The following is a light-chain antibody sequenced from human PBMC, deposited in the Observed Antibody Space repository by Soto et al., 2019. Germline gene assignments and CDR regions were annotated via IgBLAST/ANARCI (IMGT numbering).Light chain of an antibody. CDR2: ATS. CDR3: QDSYSAQST. V-gene: IGKV1-39*01. CDR1: QNVGSF. J-gene: IGKJ2*01. Sequence: DIQMTQSPSSLSASVGDRVSLTCRAGQNVGSFVNWYQQKPAKAPRLLIYATSNLQSGVPSRISGSGSGTESTLTISSVQPDAFATYFCQDSYSAQSTFGQGTKLEIK.